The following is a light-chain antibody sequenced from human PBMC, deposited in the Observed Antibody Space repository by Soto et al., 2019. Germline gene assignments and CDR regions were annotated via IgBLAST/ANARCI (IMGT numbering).Light chain of an antibody. V-gene: IGKV3-20*01. Sequence: VTKTRATLSVAPGGRATLXXRASQRVGSKLAWYQQKPGQAPRLLFYGASSRATGIPDRFSGSGSGTDFTLTISRLEPEDFAVYYCQQYGSSGTVGQGTKVDIK. CDR1: QRVGSK. CDR3: QQYGSSGT. J-gene: IGKJ1*01. CDR2: GAS.